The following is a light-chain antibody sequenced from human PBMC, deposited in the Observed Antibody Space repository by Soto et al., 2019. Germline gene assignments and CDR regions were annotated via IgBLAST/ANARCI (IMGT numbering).Light chain of an antibody. CDR1: SSNIGASYD. CDR3: LYFASSLIVV. Sequence: QSVLTQPPSVSGAPGQRVTISCTGSSSNIGASYDVHWYQQLPGRAPKLLIYDNTNRPSGVTDRFSGSKSGTSASLAITGLHAEDEADYYCLYFASSLIVVFGGGTKVTVL. CDR2: DNT. J-gene: IGLJ2*01. V-gene: IGLV1-40*01.